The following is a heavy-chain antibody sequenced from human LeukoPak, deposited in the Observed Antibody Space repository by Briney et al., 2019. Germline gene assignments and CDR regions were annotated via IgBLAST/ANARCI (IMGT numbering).Heavy chain of an antibody. J-gene: IGHJ4*02. CDR3: AKDGGAVADF. CDR2: ISYDGSKR. D-gene: IGHD6-19*01. CDR1: GFTFSRYG. Sequence: GGSLTLSCEASGFTFSRYGIYWVRQAPGKGLEWVARISYDGSKRFYPDSLKGRFIISRDNSKNTVYLQMNILRIEDTAVYYCAKDGGAVADFWGQGTLVSVSS. V-gene: IGHV3-30*18.